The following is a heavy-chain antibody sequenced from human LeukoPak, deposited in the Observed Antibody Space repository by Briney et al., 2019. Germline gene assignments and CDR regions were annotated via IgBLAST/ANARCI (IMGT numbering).Heavy chain of an antibody. V-gene: IGHV3-30*02. CDR3: ARVEASGYDYGAFDY. J-gene: IGHJ4*02. D-gene: IGHD5-12*01. CDR1: GFTFSSYG. CDR2: IRYDGSNK. Sequence: PGGSLRLSCAASGFTFSSYGMHWVRQAPGKGLEWVAFIRYDGSNKYYADSVKGRFTISRDNSKNTLYLQMNSLRADDTAVYYCARVEASGYDYGAFDYWGQGTLVTVSS.